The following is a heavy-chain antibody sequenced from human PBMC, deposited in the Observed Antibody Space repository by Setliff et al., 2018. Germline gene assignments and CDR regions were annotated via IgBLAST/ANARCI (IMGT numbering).Heavy chain of an antibody. D-gene: IGHD1-1*01. CDR3: ARTGTYRYFDS. CDR2: IYTSWST. J-gene: IGHJ4*02. CDR1: GGSISSHY. Sequence: KPSEPLSLTCTVSGGSISSHYWTWIRQPAGKGLEWIGHIYTSWSTISNPSLKSRVTISVDTSKNQFSLKLRSVTAADTAVYYCARTGTYRYFDSWGQGTLVTVSS. V-gene: IGHV4-4*08.